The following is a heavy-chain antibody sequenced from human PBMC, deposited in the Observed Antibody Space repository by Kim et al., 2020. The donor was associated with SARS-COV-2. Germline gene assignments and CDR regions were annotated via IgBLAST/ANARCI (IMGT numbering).Heavy chain of an antibody. Sequence: PSLKRRITISVDTSKNQFALKLSSVTAADTAVYYCARLRYSSWYLGTIDYWGQGTLVTVSS. V-gene: IGHV4-39*01. D-gene: IGHD6-13*01. J-gene: IGHJ4*02. CDR3: ARLRYSSWYLGTIDY.